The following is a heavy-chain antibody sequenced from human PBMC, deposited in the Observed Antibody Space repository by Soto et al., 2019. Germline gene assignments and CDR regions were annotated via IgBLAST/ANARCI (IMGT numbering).Heavy chain of an antibody. CDR3: ARDPKTSGGQHWAFNYFDS. CDR1: GFSFSISP. J-gene: IGHJ4*02. CDR2: ISYDGTNK. V-gene: IGHV3-30-3*01. Sequence: GGSLRLSCAASGFSFSISPMHWVREAPGKWPEWVALISYDGTNKFYADSVKGRFTISRDNSKSTLYLQVDSLRPEEEAVYYCARDPKTSGGQHWAFNYFDSWGQGTLVTVSS. D-gene: IGHD7-27*01.